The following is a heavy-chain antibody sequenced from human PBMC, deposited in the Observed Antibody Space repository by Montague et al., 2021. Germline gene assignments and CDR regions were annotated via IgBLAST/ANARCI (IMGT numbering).Heavy chain of an antibody. J-gene: IGHJ4*02. CDR3: THGSYYGSGNYYGHFDY. CDR1: GFSLSTSGVA. V-gene: IGHV2-5*02. D-gene: IGHD3-10*01. CDR2: IYWDDDK. Sequence: PALVKPTQTLTLTCTFSGFSLSTSGVAVGRVRQPPGKALEWLALIYWDDDKSYSPSLKSRLTITKDTSTDQVVLTVTNMDPVDTATYYCTHGSYYGSGNYYGHFDYWGQGTLVTVSS.